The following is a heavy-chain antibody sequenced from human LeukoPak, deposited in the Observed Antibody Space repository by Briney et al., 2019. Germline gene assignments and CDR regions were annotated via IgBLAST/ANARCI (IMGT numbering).Heavy chain of an antibody. CDR2: IWYDGSNK. V-gene: IGHV3-33*01. D-gene: IGHD1-26*01. CDR1: GFTFSSYG. Sequence: GGSLRLSCAAPGFTFSSYGMHWVRQAPGKGLEWVAVIWYDGSNKYYADSVKGRFTISRDNFKNTLYLQMNSLRAEDTAVYYCARYIGTYSGYFDYWGQGTLVTVSS. CDR3: ARYIGTYSGYFDY. J-gene: IGHJ4*02.